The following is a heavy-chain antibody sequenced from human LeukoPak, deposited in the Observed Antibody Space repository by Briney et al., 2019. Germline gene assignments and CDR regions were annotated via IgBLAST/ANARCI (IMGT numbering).Heavy chain of an antibody. V-gene: IGHV4-59*01. CDR1: GGSISSYY. CDR3: ASGIAAAGTLYYFDY. J-gene: IGHJ4*02. D-gene: IGHD6-13*01. Sequence: PSETLSLTCTVSGGSISSYYWSWIRQPPGKGLEWIGYIYYSGSTNYNPSLKSRVTISVDTSKNQFSLKLSSVTAADTAVYYCASGIAAAGTLYYFDYWGQGTLVTVSS. CDR2: IYYSGST.